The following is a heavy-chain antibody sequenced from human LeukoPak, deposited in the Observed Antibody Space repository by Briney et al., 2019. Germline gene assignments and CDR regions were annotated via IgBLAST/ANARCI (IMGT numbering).Heavy chain of an antibody. CDR3: ARLPHRELLASVEGFDY. CDR1: GFTFRNYW. J-gene: IGHJ4*02. D-gene: IGHD1-26*01. Sequence: GGSLRLSCAASGFTFRNYWMTWVRQAPGKGLEWVANINQDGSEKYYVDSVKGRFTISRDNAKNSLYLQMDSLRAEDTAVYYCARLPHRELLASVEGFDYWGQGTLVTVSS. V-gene: IGHV3-7*02. CDR2: INQDGSEK.